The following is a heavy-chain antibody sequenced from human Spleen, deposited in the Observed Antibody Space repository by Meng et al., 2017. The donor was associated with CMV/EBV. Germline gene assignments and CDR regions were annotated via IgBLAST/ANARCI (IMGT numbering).Heavy chain of an antibody. CDR2: VNWSGGST. CDR3: AKDGGGNPFTTFDY. V-gene: IGHV3-20*04. CDR1: GFTFDDYA. D-gene: IGHD1-14*01. Sequence: GESLKISCAASGFTFDDYAMSWVRQAPGKGLDWVSGVNWSGGSTGYADSVKGRFTISRDNAKNTLYLQMNSLRAEDTAVYYSAKDGGGNPFTTFDYWGQGTLVTVSS. J-gene: IGHJ4*02.